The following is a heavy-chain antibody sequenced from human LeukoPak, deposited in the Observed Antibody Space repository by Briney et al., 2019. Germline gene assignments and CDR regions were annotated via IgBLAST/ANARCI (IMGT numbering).Heavy chain of an antibody. V-gene: IGHV3-7*04. J-gene: IGHJ4*02. Sequence: GGSLRLSCAASGFTFNGYWMSWVRQAPGKGLEWVANINQDGSEQFYVDSLKGRFTISRDNAKNSLYLQMYSLRAEDTGLYYCARQIVRGAFDFWGQGTRVTVSS. CDR1: GFTFNGYW. CDR3: ARQIVRGAFDF. CDR2: INQDGSEQ. D-gene: IGHD6-6*01.